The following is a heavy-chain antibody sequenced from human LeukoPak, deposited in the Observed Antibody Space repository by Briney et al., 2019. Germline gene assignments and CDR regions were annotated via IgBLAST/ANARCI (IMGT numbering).Heavy chain of an antibody. V-gene: IGHV1-8*01. Sequence: GASVKVSGKASGYTFTSYDINWVRQATGQGLEWMGWMNPNSGNTGYAQKFQARVSMTRNTSISTAYMELSSLRSEDTAVYYCTRGLVVLSATSWAFDIWGHGTMVTVSS. J-gene: IGHJ3*02. CDR3: TRGLVVLSATSWAFDI. D-gene: IGHD2-15*01. CDR1: GYTFTSYD. CDR2: MNPNSGNT.